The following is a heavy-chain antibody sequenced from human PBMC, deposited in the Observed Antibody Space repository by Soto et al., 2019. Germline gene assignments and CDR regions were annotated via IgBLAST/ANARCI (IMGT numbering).Heavy chain of an antibody. CDR3: ARHVTTVTTVDY. D-gene: IGHD4-17*01. V-gene: IGHV4-30-2*01. CDR2: IYYSGST. J-gene: IGHJ4*02. Sequence: QLQLQESGSGLVKPSQTLSLTCAVSGGSISSGGYSWSWIRQPPGKGLEWIGYIYYSGSTYYNPSLKKPVSIAVDRSKNQFALKLTSVTAPNTAVYYCARHVTTVTTVDYWGQGTLVTVSS. CDR1: GGSISSGGYS.